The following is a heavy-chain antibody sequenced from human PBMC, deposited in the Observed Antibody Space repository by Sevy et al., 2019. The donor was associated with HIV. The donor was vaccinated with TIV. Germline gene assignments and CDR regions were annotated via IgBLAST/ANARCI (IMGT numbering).Heavy chain of an antibody. CDR1: GFTFSDYY. D-gene: IGHD2-15*01. J-gene: IGHJ6*02. V-gene: IGHV3-11*04. Sequence: LGGSLRLSCAASGFTFSDYYMSWIRQAPGKGLERVSYISSSGSTIYHADSVKGRFTISRDNAKNSLYLQMNSLRAEDTAVYYCARGYCSGGSCYRGSYYYYYGMDVWGQGTTVTVSS. CDR2: ISSSGSTI. CDR3: ARGYCSGGSCYRGSYYYYYGMDV.